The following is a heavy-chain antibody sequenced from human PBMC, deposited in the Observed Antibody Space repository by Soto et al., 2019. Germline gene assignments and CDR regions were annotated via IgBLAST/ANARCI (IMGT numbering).Heavy chain of an antibody. CDR2: IKSKTDGGTT. CDR1: GFTFSNAW. J-gene: IGHJ4*02. D-gene: IGHD3-22*01. CDR3: TTESGEGYYYDSSGYSDY. V-gene: IGHV3-15*01. Sequence: GGSLRLSCAASGFTFSNAWMSWVRQAPGKGLEWVGRIKSKTDGGTTDYAAPVKGRFTISRDDSKNTLYLQMNSLKTEDTAVYYCTTESGEGYYYDSSGYSDYWGQGTLVTVSS.